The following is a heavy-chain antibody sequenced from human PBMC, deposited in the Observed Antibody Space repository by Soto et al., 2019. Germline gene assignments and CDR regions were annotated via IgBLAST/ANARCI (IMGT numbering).Heavy chain of an antibody. Sequence: ASVKVSCKASGYTFTSYDINWVRQATGQGLEWMGWMNPNSGNTGYAQKFQGRVTMTRNTSISTAYMELSSLRSEDTAVYYCARGPVNGDYYYYYGMDVWGQGTTVTVSS. CDR3: ARGPVNGDYYYYYGMDV. D-gene: IGHD4-17*01. J-gene: IGHJ6*02. V-gene: IGHV1-8*01. CDR1: GYTFTSYD. CDR2: MNPNSGNT.